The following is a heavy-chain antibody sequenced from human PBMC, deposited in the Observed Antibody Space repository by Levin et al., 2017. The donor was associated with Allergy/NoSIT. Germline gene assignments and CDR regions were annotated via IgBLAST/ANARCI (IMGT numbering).Heavy chain of an antibody. Sequence: KVSCKASGGTFTNYAITWVRQAPGQGLEWMGAIMPMLNTANYAQKLQGRVTITAEESTRTAYMELSRLTYEDTAMYYCASENVTIFGVDRSPPGLHFWGQGTMVTVSS. D-gene: IGHD3-3*01. J-gene: IGHJ3*01. CDR2: IMPMLNTA. CDR1: GGTFTNYA. V-gene: IGHV1-69*01. CDR3: ASENVTIFGVDRSPPGLHF.